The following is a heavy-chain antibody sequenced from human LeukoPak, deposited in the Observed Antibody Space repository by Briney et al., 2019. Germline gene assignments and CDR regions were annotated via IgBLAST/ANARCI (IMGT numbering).Heavy chain of an antibody. CDR2: MNPNSGNT. D-gene: IGHD6-19*01. CDR1: GYTFTSYG. V-gene: IGHV1-8*02. Sequence: ASVKVSCKASGYTFTSYGISWVRQATGQGLEWMGWMNPNSGNTGYAQKFQGRVTMTRNTSISTAYMELSSLRSEDTAAYYCARSSGWYGGNYYYGMDVWGQGTTVTVSS. CDR3: ARSSGWYGGNYYYGMDV. J-gene: IGHJ6*02.